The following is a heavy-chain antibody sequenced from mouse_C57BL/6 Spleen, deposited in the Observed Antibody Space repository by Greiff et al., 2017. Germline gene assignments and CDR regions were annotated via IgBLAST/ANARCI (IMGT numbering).Heavy chain of an antibody. D-gene: IGHD1-1*01. CDR3: ARDGSSWGYFDV. Sequence: VQLQQSGAELVKPGASVKISCKASGYAFSSYWMNWVKQRPGKGLEWIEQIYPGDGDTNYNGKFKGKATLTADKSSSTAYMQLSSLTSEDSAVYFCARDGSSWGYFDVWGTGTTVTVSS. CDR2: IYPGDGDT. J-gene: IGHJ1*03. CDR1: GYAFSSYW. V-gene: IGHV1-80*01.